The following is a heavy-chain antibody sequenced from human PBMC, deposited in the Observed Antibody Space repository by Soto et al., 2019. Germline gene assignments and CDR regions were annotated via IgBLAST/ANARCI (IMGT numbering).Heavy chain of an antibody. D-gene: IGHD3-3*01. J-gene: IGHJ4*02. V-gene: IGHV1-2*04. Sequence: EASVKVSCKASGYTFTGYYMHWVRQAPGQGLEWMGWINPNSGGTNYAQKFQGWVTMTRDTSISTAYMELSSLRSEDTAVYYCATSVDFWSGYSYWGQGTLVTVSS. CDR2: INPNSGGT. CDR3: ATSVDFWSGYSY. CDR1: GYTFTGYY.